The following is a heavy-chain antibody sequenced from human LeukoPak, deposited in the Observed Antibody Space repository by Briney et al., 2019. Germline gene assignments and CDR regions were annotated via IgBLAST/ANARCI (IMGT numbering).Heavy chain of an antibody. CDR3: ARGRYGSSFDY. CDR1: GGSISSGGYY. Sequence: SQTLSLTCIVSGGSISSGGYYWSWIRQHPGKGLEWIGYIKYSGSTYYNPSLKSRATISADTSKNQSSLKLSSVTAADTAVYYCARGRYGSSFDYWGQGTLVTVSS. J-gene: IGHJ4*02. V-gene: IGHV4-31*02. CDR2: IKYSGST. D-gene: IGHD3-10*01.